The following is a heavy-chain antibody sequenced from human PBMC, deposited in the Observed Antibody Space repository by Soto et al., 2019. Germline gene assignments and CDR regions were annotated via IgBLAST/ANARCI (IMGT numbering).Heavy chain of an antibody. D-gene: IGHD4-17*01. V-gene: IGHV3-53*01. CDR2: LYSGGAT. CDR3: ARGLGNGDYGDPGDY. Sequence: EVQLVESGGGLIQPGGSLRLSCAASGFSVSSNYMSWVRQAPGNGLEWVSLLYSGGATYYADSVKGRFTISRDNSKNTLYLQMNSLRVEDTAVYYCARGLGNGDYGDPGDYWGQGTLVTVSS. J-gene: IGHJ4*02. CDR1: GFSVSSNY.